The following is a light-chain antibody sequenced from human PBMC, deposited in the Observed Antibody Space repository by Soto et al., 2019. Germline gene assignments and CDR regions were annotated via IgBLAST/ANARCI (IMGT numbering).Light chain of an antibody. CDR3: QQYKSYPWT. CDR1: QTISGW. CDR2: DAS. J-gene: IGKJ1*01. V-gene: IGKV1-5*01. Sequence: DIQMTQSPSTLSASVGDGVTITCRASQTISGWLAWYQQRPGKAPKLLISDASSLRSGVPSRFSGSGSGTEFTLTISSLQPVDFGSYYCQQYKSYPWTFGHGTTVEV.